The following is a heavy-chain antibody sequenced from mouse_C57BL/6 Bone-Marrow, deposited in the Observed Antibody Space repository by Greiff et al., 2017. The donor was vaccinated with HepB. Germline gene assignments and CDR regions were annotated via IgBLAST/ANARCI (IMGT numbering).Heavy chain of an antibody. CDR1: GYAFSSSW. CDR3: AIYYETGYFDV. Sequence: QVQLQQSGPELVKPGASVKIPCKASGYAFSSSWMNWVKQRPGKGLEWIGRIYPGDGDTNYNGKFKGKATLTADKSSSTAYMQLSSLTSEDSAVYFCAIYYETGYFDVWGTGTTVTVSS. V-gene: IGHV1-82*01. J-gene: IGHJ1*03. CDR2: IYPGDGDT. D-gene: IGHD2-4*01.